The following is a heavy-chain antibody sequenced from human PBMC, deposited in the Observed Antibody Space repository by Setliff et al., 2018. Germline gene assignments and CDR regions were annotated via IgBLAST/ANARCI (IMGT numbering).Heavy chain of an antibody. Sequence: SETLSLTCTVSGDSISSGSYYWTWIRQPAGKGLEWIGHFHTGGSTNYNRSLRSRVSISVDTSKNQFSLKLSSVTAADTALYFCARRPTGPGAPFDIWGHGTMVTVSS. V-gene: IGHV4-61*09. CDR3: ARRPTGPGAPFDI. D-gene: IGHD3-10*01. CDR2: FHTGGST. J-gene: IGHJ3*02. CDR1: GDSISSGSYY.